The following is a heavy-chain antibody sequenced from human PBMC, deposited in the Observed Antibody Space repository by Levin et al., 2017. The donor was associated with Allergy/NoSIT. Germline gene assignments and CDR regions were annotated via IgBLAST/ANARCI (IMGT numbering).Heavy chain of an antibody. CDR1: GFTFSSYG. Sequence: GGSLRLSCAASGFTFSSYGMHWVRQAPGKGLEWVAVISYDGSNKYYADSVKGRFTISRDNSKNTLYLQMNSLRAEDTAVYYCAKDQVNRVKWLPSGSGDYWGQGTLVTVSS. CDR2: ISYDGSNK. V-gene: IGHV3-30*18. D-gene: IGHD3-10*01. J-gene: IGHJ4*02. CDR3: AKDQVNRVKWLPSGSGDY.